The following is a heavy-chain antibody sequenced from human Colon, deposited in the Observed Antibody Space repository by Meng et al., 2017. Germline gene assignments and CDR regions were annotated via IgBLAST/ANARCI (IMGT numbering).Heavy chain of an antibody. D-gene: IGHD2-21*01. CDR2: IRSNLYGGTI. V-gene: IGHV3-49*03. CDR3: ATDQVVVIHDGRGVGGDY. Sequence: GESLKISCTGSGFAFGDDAMNWFRQAPGRGLEWVGLIRSNLYGGTIEYAASVKGRFTISSDASESITSLQMNSLKTEDTAMYFCATDQVVVIHDGRGVGGDYWGQGTLVTVSS. J-gene: IGHJ4*02. CDR1: GFAFGDDA.